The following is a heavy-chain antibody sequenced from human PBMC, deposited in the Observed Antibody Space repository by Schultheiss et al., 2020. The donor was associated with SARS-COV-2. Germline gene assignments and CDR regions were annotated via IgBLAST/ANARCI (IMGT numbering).Heavy chain of an antibody. Sequence: ASVKVSCKASGYTFTDYYMHWVRQAPGQGLEWMGWINPASGDTYYAQKFQGWVTMTRDTSLSTAYMYLRRLRSDDTAVYYCAREGALVRGNYGMDVWGQGTTVTVSS. J-gene: IGHJ6*02. D-gene: IGHD3-10*01. CDR1: GYTFTDYY. CDR3: AREGALVRGNYGMDV. CDR2: INPASGDT. V-gene: IGHV1-2*04.